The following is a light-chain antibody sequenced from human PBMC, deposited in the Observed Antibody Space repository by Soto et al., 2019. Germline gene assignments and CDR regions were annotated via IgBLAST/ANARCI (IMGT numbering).Light chain of an antibody. V-gene: IGLV1-40*01. CDR3: QSYDSSLRVL. CDR2: GNN. CDR1: SSNIGAGYD. J-gene: IGLJ2*01. Sequence: QSVRTQPPSVSGAPGQRVTISCIGTSSNIGAGYDVHWYQHLPGTAPRLLIYGNNNRPSGVPDRFSGSKSGTSASLAITGLQAEDGADYYCQSYDSSLRVLFGEGTQLTVL.